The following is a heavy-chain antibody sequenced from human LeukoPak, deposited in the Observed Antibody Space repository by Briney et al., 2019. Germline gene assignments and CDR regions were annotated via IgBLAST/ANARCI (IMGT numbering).Heavy chain of an antibody. D-gene: IGHD3-22*01. J-gene: IGHJ4*02. CDR2: ISNDGRNK. CDR1: GFTFSNYA. V-gene: IGHV3-30*04. Sequence: GGSLRLSCAASGFTFSNYAMHWVRQAPGKGPEWVALISNDGRNKNYADSVKGRFTISRDNAKNSLYLQMNSLRAEDTAVYYCARDTYYYDSSGYCFDYWGQGTLVTVSS. CDR3: ARDTYYYDSSGYCFDY.